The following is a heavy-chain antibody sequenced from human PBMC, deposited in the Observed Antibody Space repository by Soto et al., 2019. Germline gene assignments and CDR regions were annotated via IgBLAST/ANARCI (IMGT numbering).Heavy chain of an antibody. CDR1: GFTVSSYA. CDR3: ARDTAAMVYYDYYGMDV. Sequence: PGGSLRLSCAASGFTVSSYAMTWVRQAPGKGLEWVSTISGSGDSTYYTDSVKGRFTISRDNSKNTLCLQMNSLRADDTAVYYCARDTAAMVYYDYYGMDVWGQGTTVTVSS. D-gene: IGHD5-18*01. J-gene: IGHJ6*02. V-gene: IGHV3-23*01. CDR2: ISGSGDST.